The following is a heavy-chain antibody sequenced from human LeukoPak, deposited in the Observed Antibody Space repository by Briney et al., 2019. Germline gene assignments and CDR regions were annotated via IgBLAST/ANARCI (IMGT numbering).Heavy chain of an antibody. CDR1: GFTFGDYA. J-gene: IGHJ4*02. Sequence: GRSLRLSCTGSGFTFGDYAMSWFRQAPGKGLEWVSSISSSSSYIYYADSVKGRFTISRDNAKNSLYLQMNSLRAEDTAVYYCARGLYGGADYWGQGTLVTVSS. V-gene: IGHV3-21*01. D-gene: IGHD4/OR15-4a*01. CDR3: ARGLYGGADY. CDR2: ISSSSSYI.